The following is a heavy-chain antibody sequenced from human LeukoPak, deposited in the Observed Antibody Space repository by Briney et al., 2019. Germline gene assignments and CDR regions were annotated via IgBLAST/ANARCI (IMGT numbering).Heavy chain of an antibody. J-gene: IGHJ4*02. D-gene: IGHD6-19*01. CDR3: AKGPGGYSSGWYFDY. CDR2: IWYDGSDK. Sequence: PGGSLRLSCVASGFTFSSYGMHWVRQAPGKGLEWVALIWYDGSDKYYADSVRGRFTISRDNSKNTLYLQMNSLRAEDTAVYYCAKGPGGYSSGWYFDYWGQGTLVTVSS. CDR1: GFTFSSYG. V-gene: IGHV3-30*02.